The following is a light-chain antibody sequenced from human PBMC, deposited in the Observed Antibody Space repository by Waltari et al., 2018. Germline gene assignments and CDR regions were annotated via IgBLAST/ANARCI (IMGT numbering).Light chain of an antibody. J-gene: IGLJ3*02. CDR3: SSNTSSSTWV. CDR2: EVS. V-gene: IGLV2-14*01. Sequence: QSALTQPASVSGSPGPSITIPCTGTSSAVGGYHYFPWYQQHPGKAPKLMISEVSNRPSGVSNRFSGSKSGNTASLTISGLQAEDEADYYCSSNTSSSTWVFGGGTKLTVL. CDR1: SSAVGGYHY.